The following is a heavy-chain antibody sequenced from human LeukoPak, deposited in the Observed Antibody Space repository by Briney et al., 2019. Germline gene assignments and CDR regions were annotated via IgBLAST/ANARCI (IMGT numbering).Heavy chain of an antibody. CDR2: ISGSGGST. Sequence: QPGGSLRLSCAASGFTFSSYAMSWVRQAPGKGLEWVSAISGSGGSTYYADSVKGRFTISRDNSKSTLYLQMNSLRAEDTAVYYCAKLVNDYGESDYWGQGTLVTVSS. CDR3: AKLVNDYGESDY. D-gene: IGHD4-17*01. J-gene: IGHJ4*02. V-gene: IGHV3-23*01. CDR1: GFTFSSYA.